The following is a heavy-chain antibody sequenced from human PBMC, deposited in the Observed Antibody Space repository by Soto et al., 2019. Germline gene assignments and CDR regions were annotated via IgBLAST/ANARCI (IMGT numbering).Heavy chain of an antibody. Sequence: QVQLVQSGAEVKKPGSSVKVSCKASGGTFSSYAISWVRQAPGQGLEWMGGIIPIFGTANYAQKFQGRVTITAHKSTSTAYMELSSLRSEDTAVYYCASPIHYYDSSGSDYWGQGTLVTVSS. CDR3: ASPIHYYDSSGSDY. D-gene: IGHD3-22*01. CDR2: IIPIFGTA. CDR1: GGTFSSYA. V-gene: IGHV1-69*06. J-gene: IGHJ4*02.